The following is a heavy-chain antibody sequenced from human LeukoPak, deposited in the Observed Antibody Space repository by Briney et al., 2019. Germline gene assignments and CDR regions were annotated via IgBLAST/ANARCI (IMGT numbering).Heavy chain of an antibody. J-gene: IGHJ4*02. Sequence: GGSLRLSCAGSGFNFSSYAMHWVRQAPGKGLEWVAVISYDGSNKYYADSVKGRFTISRDNSKNTLYLQMNSLRAEDTAVYYCARDFDSSGYLDYWGQGTLVTVSS. CDR3: ARDFDSSGYLDY. V-gene: IGHV3-30-3*01. CDR1: GFNFSSYA. CDR2: ISYDGSNK. D-gene: IGHD3-22*01.